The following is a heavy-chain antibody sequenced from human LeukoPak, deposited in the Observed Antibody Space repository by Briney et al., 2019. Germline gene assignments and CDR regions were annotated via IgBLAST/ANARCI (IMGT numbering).Heavy chain of an antibody. CDR2: IYYSGST. V-gene: IGHV4-61*01. CDR1: GGSVSSGSYY. Sequence: SETXSXTXTXXGGSVSSGSYYWSWIRQPPGKGLEWIGYIYYSGSTNYNPSLKSRVSISVDTSKNQFSLKLSSVTAADTAVYYCAIRGYSGYDLFDYWGQGTLVTVSS. CDR3: AIRGYSGYDLFDY. D-gene: IGHD5-12*01. J-gene: IGHJ4*02.